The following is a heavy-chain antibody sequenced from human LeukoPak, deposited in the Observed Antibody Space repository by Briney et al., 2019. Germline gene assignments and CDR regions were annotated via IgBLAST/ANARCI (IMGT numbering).Heavy chain of an antibody. V-gene: IGHV4-34*01. J-gene: IGHJ3*02. CDR2: IHHSGFT. D-gene: IGHD3/OR15-3a*01. CDR3: SRGGLGGSAFDI. CDR1: GASFSDSY. Sequence: KPSETLSLTCVVSGASFSDSYWSWIRQPPGRGLEWIGEIHHSGFTNYNPSLKSRVTISVDTSKNQFSLKLTSVTAADTAVYYCSRGGLGGSAFDIWGQGTIVTVSS.